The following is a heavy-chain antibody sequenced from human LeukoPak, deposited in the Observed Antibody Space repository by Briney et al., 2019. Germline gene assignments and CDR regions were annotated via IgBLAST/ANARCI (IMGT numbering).Heavy chain of an antibody. D-gene: IGHD6-19*01. Sequence: PSETLSLTCTVSGGSISSYYWSWIRQPPGKGLEWIGYIYYSGSTNYNPSLKSRVTISVDTSKNQFSLKLSSVTAADTAVYYCASPAVAGTLSYFDYWGQGTLVTVSS. J-gene: IGHJ4*02. CDR3: ASPAVAGTLSYFDY. CDR1: GGSISSYY. V-gene: IGHV4-59*12. CDR2: IYYSGST.